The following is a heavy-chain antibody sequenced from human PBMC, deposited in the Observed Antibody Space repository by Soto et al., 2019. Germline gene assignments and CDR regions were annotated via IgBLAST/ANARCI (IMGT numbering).Heavy chain of an antibody. Sequence: GGSLRLSCAASGFTFSSYGMHWVRQAPGKGLEWVAVIWYDGSNKYYADSVEGRFTISRDNSKNTLYLQMNSLRAEDTAVYYCASRLDYADAHDIWGQGTMVTVSS. V-gene: IGHV3-33*01. CDR1: GFTFSSYG. CDR2: IWYDGSNK. CDR3: ASRLDYADAHDI. J-gene: IGHJ3*02. D-gene: IGHD4-17*01.